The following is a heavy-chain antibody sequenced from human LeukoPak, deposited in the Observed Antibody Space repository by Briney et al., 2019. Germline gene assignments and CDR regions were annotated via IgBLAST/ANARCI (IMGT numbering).Heavy chain of an antibody. V-gene: IGHV1-18*01. Sequence: ASVKVSCKASGYTFTSYGISWVRQAPGQGLEWMGWISAYNGNTNYAQKLQGRVTMTTDTSTSTAYMELRSLRSDDTAAYYCARHKSGGYYSNWFDPWGQGTLVTVSS. CDR1: GYTFTSYG. D-gene: IGHD3-22*01. CDR3: ARHKSGGYYSNWFDP. J-gene: IGHJ5*02. CDR2: ISAYNGNT.